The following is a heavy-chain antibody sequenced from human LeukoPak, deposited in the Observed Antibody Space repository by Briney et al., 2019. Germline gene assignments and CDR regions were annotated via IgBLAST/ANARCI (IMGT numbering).Heavy chain of an antibody. V-gene: IGHV6-1*01. CDR2: TYYRSRWNY. CDR1: GDSVSNDNAV. J-gene: IGHJ5*02. Sequence: SQTISLTCAISGDSVSNDNAVWNWIRQSPSRGLEWLGRTYYRSRWNYDYAGSVKGRMTINPDTSKNQFSLQLNSVAPEDTALYYCARGLMATGFDPWGQGTLVTVSS. D-gene: IGHD5-24*01. CDR3: ARGLMATGFDP.